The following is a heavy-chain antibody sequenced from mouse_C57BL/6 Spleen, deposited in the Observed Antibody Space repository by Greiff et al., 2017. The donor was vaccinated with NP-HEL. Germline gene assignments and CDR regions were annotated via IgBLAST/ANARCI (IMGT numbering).Heavy chain of an antibody. CDR3: TRDRDYDGFAY. CDR1: GFTFSSYA. J-gene: IGHJ3*01. D-gene: IGHD2-4*01. V-gene: IGHV5-9-1*02. Sequence: EVKVVESGEGLVKPGGSLKLSCAASGFTFSSYAMSWVRQTPEKRLEWVAYISSGGDYIYYADTVKGRFTISRDNARNTLYLQMSSLKSEDTAMYYCTRDRDYDGFAYWGQGTLVTVSA. CDR2: ISSGGDYI.